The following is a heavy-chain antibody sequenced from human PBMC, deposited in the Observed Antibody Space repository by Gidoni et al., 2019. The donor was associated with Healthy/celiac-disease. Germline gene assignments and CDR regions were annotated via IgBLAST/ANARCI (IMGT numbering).Heavy chain of an antibody. CDR1: GDSVSSNSAA. Sequence: QVQLQQSGPGLVKPSQTLSLTCAISGDSVSSNSAAWNWIRQSPSRGLEWLGRTYYRSKWYNDYAVSVKSRITINPDTSNNQFSLQLNSVTPEDTAVYYCARDRADYYDSSGYYYYYYGMDVWGQGTTVTVSS. V-gene: IGHV6-1*01. J-gene: IGHJ6*02. CDR3: ARDRADYYDSSGYYYYYYGMDV. D-gene: IGHD3-22*01. CDR2: TYYRSKWYN.